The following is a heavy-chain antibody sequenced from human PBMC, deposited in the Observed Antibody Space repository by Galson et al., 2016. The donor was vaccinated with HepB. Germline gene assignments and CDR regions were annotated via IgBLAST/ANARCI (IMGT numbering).Heavy chain of an antibody. V-gene: IGHV4-59*08. J-gene: IGHJ3*01. CDR2: IYYSGTT. CDR3: VRQQRAGLMNF. CDR1: GGSLSSDY. Sequence: ETLSLTCTVSGGSLSSDYWSWIRQPPGKGLEWIGYIYYSGTTYYNPSLQSRVTISVDTSKNQFSLKLTSVTAADTALYTCVRQQRAGLMNFWGQGTMVTVSS. D-gene: IGHD6-19*01.